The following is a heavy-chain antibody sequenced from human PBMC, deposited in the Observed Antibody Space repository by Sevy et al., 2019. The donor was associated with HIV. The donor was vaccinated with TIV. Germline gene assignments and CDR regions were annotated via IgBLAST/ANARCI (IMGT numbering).Heavy chain of an antibody. CDR2: ISGSGGTT. CDR3: AKDPDNYFDSSNFDY. CDR1: GFTFSSSA. J-gene: IGHJ4*02. D-gene: IGHD3-22*01. V-gene: IGHV3-23*01. Sequence: GESLKISCAASGFTFSSSAMSWVRQAPGKGLEWISAISGSGGTTYYADSVKGRFTISRDNSKNTLYLQMNSLRAEDTAVYYCAKDPDNYFDSSNFDYWGQGTLVTVSS.